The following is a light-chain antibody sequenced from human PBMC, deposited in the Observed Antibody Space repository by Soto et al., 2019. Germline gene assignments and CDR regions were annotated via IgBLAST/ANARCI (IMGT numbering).Light chain of an antibody. CDR3: CSYAGAYTGV. CDR1: RSHVGDYNF. J-gene: IGLJ3*02. V-gene: IGLV2-11*01. Sequence: QSALTQPPSVSGSPGQSVTISCTGTRSHVGDYNFVSWYHQHPGKAPRLMIFDVSERPSGVPDLFSGYKSGNTASLTSSGLQGEDDGVYYCCSYAGAYTGVFGGGTKLTVL. CDR2: DVS.